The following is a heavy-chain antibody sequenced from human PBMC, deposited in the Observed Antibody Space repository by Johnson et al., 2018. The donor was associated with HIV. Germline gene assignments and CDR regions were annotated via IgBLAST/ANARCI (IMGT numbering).Heavy chain of an antibody. D-gene: IGHD6-13*01. CDR1: GFTFSSYD. V-gene: IGHV3-13*04. CDR2: IGTAGDT. J-gene: IGHJ3*02. Sequence: VQLVESGGGVVQPGGSLRLSCAASGFTFSSYDMHWVRQVTRKGLEWVSAIGTAGDTYYPGSVKGRFTISRENAKDSLYLQMNSLRAGDTDGYYCARIAARGAFDIWGQGTMVTVSS. CDR3: ARIAARGAFDI.